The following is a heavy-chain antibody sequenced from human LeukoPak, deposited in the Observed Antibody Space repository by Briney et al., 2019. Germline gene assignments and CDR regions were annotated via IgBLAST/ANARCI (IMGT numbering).Heavy chain of an antibody. J-gene: IGHJ4*02. V-gene: IGHV3-74*01. Sequence: SGGSLRLSCAASGYTFSRYWMHWVRQGPGKGLVWVSRINEDGSSTSYAESVRGRFTISRDNAKNTLYLQMNSQRAEDAAVYYCTTDTFGARDSWGQGTLVTVSS. D-gene: IGHD3-10*01. CDR1: GYTFSRYW. CDR3: TTDTFGARDS. CDR2: INEDGSST.